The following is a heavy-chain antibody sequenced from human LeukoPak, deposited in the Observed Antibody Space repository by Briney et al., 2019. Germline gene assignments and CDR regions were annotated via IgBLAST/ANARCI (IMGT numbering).Heavy chain of an antibody. CDR3: AKDSRSVLWVAGEWFDP. CDR2: ISGSGGST. D-gene: IGHD2-2*01. J-gene: IGHJ5*02. CDR1: GFTFSSYA. V-gene: IGHV3-23*01. Sequence: GGSLRLSCAASGFTFSSYAMSWVRQAPGKGLEWVSAISGSGGSTYYADSVKGRFTISRDNSKNTLYLQMNSLRAEDTAVYYCAKDSRSVLWVAGEWFDPWGQGTLVTVSS.